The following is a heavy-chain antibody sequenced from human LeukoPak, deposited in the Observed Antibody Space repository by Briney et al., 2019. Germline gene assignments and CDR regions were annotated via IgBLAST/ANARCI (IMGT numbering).Heavy chain of an antibody. Sequence: GESLKMSCKGSGYSFTSYWIGWMRQMPGKGLEWMGIIYPGDSDTRYSPSFQGQVTISADKSISTAHLQWSSLKASDTAMYYCARHNLPLNWFDPWGQGTLVTVSS. V-gene: IGHV5-51*01. CDR2: IYPGDSDT. CDR1: GYSFTSYW. J-gene: IGHJ5*02. CDR3: ARHNLPLNWFDP.